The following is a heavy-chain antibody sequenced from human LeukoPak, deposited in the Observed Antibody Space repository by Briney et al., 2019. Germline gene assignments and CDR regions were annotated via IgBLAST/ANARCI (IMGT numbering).Heavy chain of an antibody. CDR1: GFTFSSYA. CDR3: AREVAYSSFFEAFDI. Sequence: GGSLRLSCAASGFTFSSYAMSWVRQAPGKGLEWVAVIWYDGSNKYYTDSVKGRFTISRANSKNTLYLQMSSLRAEDTAVYYCAREVAYSSFFEAFDIWGQGTMVTVSS. J-gene: IGHJ3*02. V-gene: IGHV3-33*08. CDR2: IWYDGSNK. D-gene: IGHD6-6*01.